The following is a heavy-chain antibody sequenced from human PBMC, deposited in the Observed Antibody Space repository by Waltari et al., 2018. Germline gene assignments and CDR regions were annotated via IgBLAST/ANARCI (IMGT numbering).Heavy chain of an antibody. D-gene: IGHD5-12*01. Sequence: QVQLVQSGAEVKKPGASVTGSCKAAGYTVTKYDLSWVRQAPGQGLEWMGWISVYNGNTDYAQKFQGRVTLTTDTSTTTAYMELRSLRSDDTAVYYCARNSYTGYGDSWGQGTLVAVSS. J-gene: IGHJ4*02. V-gene: IGHV1-18*01. CDR2: ISVYNGNT. CDR3: ARNSYTGYGDS. CDR1: GYTVTKYD.